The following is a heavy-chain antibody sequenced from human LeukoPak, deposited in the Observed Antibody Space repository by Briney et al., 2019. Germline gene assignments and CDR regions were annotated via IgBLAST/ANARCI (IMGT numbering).Heavy chain of an antibody. Sequence: PSETLSLTCTVSGGSISSGGYYWSRIRQHPGKGLEWIGYIYYSGSTYYNPSLKSRVTISVDTSKNQFSLKLSSVTAADTAVYYCAIGIGSWNGYWFDPWGQGTLVTVSS. D-gene: IGHD1-1*01. CDR2: IYYSGST. V-gene: IGHV4-31*03. CDR1: GGSISSGGYY. CDR3: AIGIGSWNGYWFDP. J-gene: IGHJ5*02.